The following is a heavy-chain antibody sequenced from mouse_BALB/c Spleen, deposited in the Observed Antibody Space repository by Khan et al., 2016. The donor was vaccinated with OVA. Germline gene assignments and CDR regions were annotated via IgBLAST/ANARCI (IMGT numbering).Heavy chain of an antibody. Sequence: EVALVESGGDLVKPGGSLKLSCAASGFTFSSYSLSWVRQIPDKRLEWVATMSSGGDYTYYPDGVKGRFTISRDNAKNTLYLQMSSLKSEDTAMYYCASHLTGSFAFWGQGTLVTVSA. V-gene: IGHV5-6*01. CDR1: GFTFSSYS. CDR3: ASHLTGSFAF. CDR2: MSSGGDYT. J-gene: IGHJ3*01. D-gene: IGHD4-1*01.